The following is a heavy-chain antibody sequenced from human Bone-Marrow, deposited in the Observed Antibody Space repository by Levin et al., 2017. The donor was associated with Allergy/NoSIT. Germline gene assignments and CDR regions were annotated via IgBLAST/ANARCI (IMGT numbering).Heavy chain of an antibody. CDR1: GFTFSDYY. CDR3: ARDHYSSSIIDY. CDR2: ISSSGSTI. J-gene: IGHJ4*02. V-gene: IGHV3-11*01. D-gene: IGHD6-6*01. Sequence: GESLKISCAASGFTFSDYYMSWIRQAPGKGLEWVSYISSSGSTIYYADSVKGRFTISRDNAKNSLYLQMNSLRAEDTAVYYCARDHYSSSIIDYWGQGTLVTVSS.